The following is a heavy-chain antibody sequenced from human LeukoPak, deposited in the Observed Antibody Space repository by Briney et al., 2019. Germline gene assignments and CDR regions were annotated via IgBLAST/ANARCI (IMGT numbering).Heavy chain of an antibody. D-gene: IGHD3-10*01. Sequence: SDTLSLTCAVYGGSFSGYYWSWIRQPPGKGLEWIGEINRGGRTNFNPSLKSRVAISVDTSKNQFSLRLSSVTAADTAVYYCARGSGLGSYYDDYWGQGTLVTVSS. CDR2: INRGGRT. CDR1: GGSFSGYY. J-gene: IGHJ4*02. V-gene: IGHV4-34*01. CDR3: ARGSGLGSYYDDY.